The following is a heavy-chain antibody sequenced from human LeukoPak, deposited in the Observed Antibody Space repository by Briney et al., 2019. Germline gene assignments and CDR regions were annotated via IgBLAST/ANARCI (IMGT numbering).Heavy chain of an antibody. V-gene: IGHV3-7*01. CDR1: GFTFSSYW. Sequence: QPGGSLRLSCAASGFTFSSYWMSWVRQAPGKGLEWVANIKQDGSEKYYVDSVKGRFTISRDNAKNSLYLQMNSLRAEDTAVYYCARDGSGSSGYIWFDPWGQGTLVTVSS. D-gene: IGHD3-22*01. CDR3: ARDGSGSSGYIWFDP. J-gene: IGHJ5*02. CDR2: IKQDGSEK.